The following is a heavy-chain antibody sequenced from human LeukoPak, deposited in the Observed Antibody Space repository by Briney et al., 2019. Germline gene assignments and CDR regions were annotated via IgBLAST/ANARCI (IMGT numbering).Heavy chain of an antibody. J-gene: IGHJ4*02. CDR2: IYHNGNT. Sequence: SETLSLTCTVFGSSINSVYSWGWIRQPPGKGLEWIGSIYHNGNTYYNSSLKSRVTISVHTSENQFSLKLSSVTAADTAVYYCASYKTYYDSSGNPLDYWGQGTLVTVSS. CDR1: GSSINSVYS. V-gene: IGHV4-38-2*02. CDR3: ASYKTYYDSSGNPLDY. D-gene: IGHD3-22*01.